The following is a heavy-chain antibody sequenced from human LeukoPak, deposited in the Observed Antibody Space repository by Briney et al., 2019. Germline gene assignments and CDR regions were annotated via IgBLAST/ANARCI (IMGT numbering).Heavy chain of an antibody. CDR1: GYTFTSYG. CDR2: ISAYSGST. D-gene: IGHD3-3*01. V-gene: IGHV1-18*01. J-gene: IGHJ4*02. CDR3: ARVMTYYDFWSGYYRYYFDY. Sequence: ASVKVSCKASGYTFTSYGISWVRQAPGQGLEWMGWISAYSGSTNYAQKLQGRVTMTTDTSTSAAYMELRSLRSDDTAVYYCARVMTYYDFWSGYYRYYFDYWGQGTLVTVSS.